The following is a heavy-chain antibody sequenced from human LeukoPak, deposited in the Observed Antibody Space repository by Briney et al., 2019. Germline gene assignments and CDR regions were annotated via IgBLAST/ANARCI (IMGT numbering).Heavy chain of an antibody. V-gene: IGHV4-34*01. CDR1: GGSFSGYY. D-gene: IGHD3-10*01. J-gene: IGHJ4*02. Sequence: SETLSLTCAVYGGSFSGYYWSWIRQPPGKGLEWIGEINHSGSTNYNPSLKSRATISVDTSKNQFSLKLSSVTAADTAVYYCARVGLRYYGSGRGPFDYWGQGTLVTVSS. CDR2: INHSGST. CDR3: ARVGLRYYGSGRGPFDY.